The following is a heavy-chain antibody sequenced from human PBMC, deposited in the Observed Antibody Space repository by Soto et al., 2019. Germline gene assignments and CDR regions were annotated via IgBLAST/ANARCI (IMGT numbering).Heavy chain of an antibody. V-gene: IGHV3-74*01. CDR3: ARGPSYSSSWYGFDY. CDR1: GFTFSSHW. J-gene: IGHJ4*02. CDR2: INSDGSST. D-gene: IGHD6-13*01. Sequence: GGSLRLSCVGSGFTFSSHWMHWVRQAPGKGLAWVSRINSDGSSTTYADSVKGRFTIPRDNAKNTLSLQMNSLRAEDTAIYYCARGPSYSSSWYGFDYWGQGALVTVSS.